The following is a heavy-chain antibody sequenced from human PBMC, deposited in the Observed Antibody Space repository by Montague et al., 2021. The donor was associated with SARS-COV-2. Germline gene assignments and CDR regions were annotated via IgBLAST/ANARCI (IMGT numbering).Heavy chain of an antibody. CDR1: GGSISSYY. D-gene: IGHD2-15*01. J-gene: IGHJ5*02. Sequence: SETLSLTCTVSGGSISSYYWSWIRQPPGKGLEWIGYIYYSGSTNYNPSLKSRVTVSVDTSKNQFSLKLSSVTAADTAVYYCAGRSVGYCSGGSCYSAFDPWGQGTLVTVSS. CDR2: IYYSGST. V-gene: IGHV4-59*01. CDR3: AGRSVGYCSGGSCYSAFDP.